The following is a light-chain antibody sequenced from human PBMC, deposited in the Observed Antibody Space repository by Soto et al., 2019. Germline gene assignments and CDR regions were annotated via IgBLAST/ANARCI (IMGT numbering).Light chain of an antibody. J-gene: IGLJ2*01. CDR2: DVS. CDR1: SSDVGGYDS. V-gene: IGLV2-11*01. CDR3: CSFTSSYTVL. Sequence: QSALTQPRSVSGSPGQSVTISCTGASSDVGGYDSVSWYRQHPGKAPQLIIYDVSKRPSGVPDRFSGSKSGNTASLTISGLQAEDEADYYCCSFTSSYTVLFGGGTKLTVL.